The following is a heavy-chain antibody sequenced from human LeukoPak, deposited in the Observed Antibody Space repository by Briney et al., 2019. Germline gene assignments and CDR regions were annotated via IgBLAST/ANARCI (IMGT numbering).Heavy chain of an antibody. Sequence: PSETLSLTCTVSGGSISSYYWSWIRQPAGKRLEWIGRIHISGSTNYNPSLKSRVTMSVDTSKNQFSLKLSSVTAADTAVYYCARDRGTWNDDGFDYWGQGTLVTVSS. D-gene: IGHD1-1*01. CDR1: GGSISSYY. CDR3: ARDRGTWNDDGFDY. CDR2: IHISGST. J-gene: IGHJ4*02. V-gene: IGHV4-4*07.